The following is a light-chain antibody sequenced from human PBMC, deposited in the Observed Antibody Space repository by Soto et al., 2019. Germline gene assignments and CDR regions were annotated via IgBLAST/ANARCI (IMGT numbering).Light chain of an antibody. CDR3: QEYNNWPRT. CDR1: QSVSSN. J-gene: IGKJ1*01. Sequence: EIVMTQSPATLSVSPGERATLSCRASQSVSSNLAWYQQKPGQAPRLLIYGASTRATGIPARFSSSGSGTEFTLTISSLPAEDFAVYYCQEYNNWPRTFGQVTKVEIQ. CDR2: GAS. V-gene: IGKV3-15*01.